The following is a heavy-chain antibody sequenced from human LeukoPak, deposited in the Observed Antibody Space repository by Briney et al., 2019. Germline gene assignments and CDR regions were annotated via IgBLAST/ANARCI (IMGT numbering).Heavy chain of an antibody. Sequence: SETLSLTCTVSGGSISSYYFSWIRKPAAKGQEWIGRIYTSGSTNYNPSLKSRVTMSVDTSKNQFSLKLSSVTAADTAVYYCARDCSGGTCYSGVIDYWGHGTLVTVSS. CDR1: GGSISSYY. V-gene: IGHV4-4*07. CDR2: IYTSGST. J-gene: IGHJ4*01. CDR3: ARDCSGGTCYSGVIDY. D-gene: IGHD2-15*01.